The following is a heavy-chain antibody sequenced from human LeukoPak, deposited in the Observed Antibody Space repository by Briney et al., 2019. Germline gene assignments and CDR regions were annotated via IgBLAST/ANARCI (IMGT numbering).Heavy chain of an antibody. V-gene: IGHV5-51*01. CDR3: ARHRSSSYYFDY. D-gene: IGHD6-6*01. CDR2: IYPGDSHT. Sequence: GESLKISCKGSGYTFTNYWIAWVRQMPGKGLECMGIIYPGDSHTRYSPSFQGQVTISADKSISTAYLQWSSLKASDTAMYYCARHRSSSYYFDYWGQGTLVTVSP. J-gene: IGHJ4*02. CDR1: GYTFTNYW.